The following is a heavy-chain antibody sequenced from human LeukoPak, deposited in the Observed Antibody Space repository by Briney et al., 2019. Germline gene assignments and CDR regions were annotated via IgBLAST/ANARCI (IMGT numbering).Heavy chain of an antibody. J-gene: IGHJ3*02. CDR2: ISYDGSNK. Sequence: PGGSLRLSCAASGFTFSSYAMHWVRQAPGKGLEWVAVISYDGSNKYYADSVKGRFTISRDNSKNTLYLQMNSLRAEDTAVYYCARDGVGPNAFDIWGQGTMVTVSS. CDR3: ARDGVGPNAFDI. D-gene: IGHD3-10*01. CDR1: GFTFSSYA. V-gene: IGHV3-30-3*01.